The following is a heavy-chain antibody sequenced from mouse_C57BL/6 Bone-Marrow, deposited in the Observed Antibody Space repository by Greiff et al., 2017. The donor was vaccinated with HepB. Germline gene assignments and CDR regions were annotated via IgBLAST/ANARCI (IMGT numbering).Heavy chain of an antibody. J-gene: IGHJ1*03. CDR3: ARHYYGSSWSYWYFDV. CDR2: IWSDGST. V-gene: IGHV2-6-1*01. D-gene: IGHD1-1*01. Sequence: VKLMESGPGLVAPSQSLSITCTVSGFSLTSYGVHWVRQPPGKGLEWLVVIWSDGSTTYNSALKSRLSISKDNSKSQVFLKMNSLQTDDTAMYYCARHYYGSSWSYWYFDVWGTGTTVTVSS. CDR1: GFSLTSYG.